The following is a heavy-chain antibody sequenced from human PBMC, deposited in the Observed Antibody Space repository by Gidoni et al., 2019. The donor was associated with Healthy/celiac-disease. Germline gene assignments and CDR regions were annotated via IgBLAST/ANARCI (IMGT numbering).Heavy chain of an antibody. V-gene: IGHV1-69*01. CDR3: AKDGTSSGGMGV. CDR2: IIPIFGTA. J-gene: IGHJ6*04. CDR1: EGTCSSYA. Sequence: QVQRGKSGAEVKRPGPQRKVSCKASEGTCSSYAISWVRQAPGQGLEWMGGIIPIFGTASYTQKFQGRDTITADESTSTAYMELSRLSSEDTAVSYCAKDGTSSGGMGVWGKGTPVTVSS. D-gene: IGHD1-1*01.